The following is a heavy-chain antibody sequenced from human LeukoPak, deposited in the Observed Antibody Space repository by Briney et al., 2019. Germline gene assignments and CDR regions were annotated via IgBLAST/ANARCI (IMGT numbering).Heavy chain of an antibody. Sequence: EASVKVSCKASGGTFSSYAISWVRQAPGQGLEWMGGIIPIFGTANYAQKFQGRVTITADESTSTAYMELSSLRSEDTAVYYCVFRIDSVFGSGWQYWGQGTLVTVSS. CDR3: VFRIDSVFGSGWQY. CDR2: IIPIFGTA. V-gene: IGHV1-69*13. D-gene: IGHD6-19*01. J-gene: IGHJ4*02. CDR1: GGTFSSYA.